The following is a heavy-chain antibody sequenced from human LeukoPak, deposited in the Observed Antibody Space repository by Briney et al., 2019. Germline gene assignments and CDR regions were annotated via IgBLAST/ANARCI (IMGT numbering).Heavy chain of an antibody. CDR1: GGSISSYY. J-gene: IGHJ4*02. CDR3: ARGGRYCSSTSCYTRSDY. D-gene: IGHD2-2*02. V-gene: IGHV4-59*01. Sequence: SETLSLTCTVSGGSISSYYWSWIRQPPGKGLEWIGYIYYSGSTNYNPSLKSRVTISVDTSKNQFSLKLSSVTAADTAVYYCARGGRYCSSTSCYTRSDYWGQGTLVTVSS. CDR2: IYYSGST.